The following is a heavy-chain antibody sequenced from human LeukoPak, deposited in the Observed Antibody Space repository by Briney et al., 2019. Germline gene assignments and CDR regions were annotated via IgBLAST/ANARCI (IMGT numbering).Heavy chain of an antibody. CDR3: ARARRITMVRGVIIGHAFDI. Sequence: GASVNVSCMASGYTFTGYYMHWVRQAPGQGLEWMGWINPNSGGTNYAQKFQGRVTMTRGTSISTAYMELSRLRSDDTAVYYCARARRITMVRGVIIGHAFDIWGQGTMVTVSS. CDR2: INPNSGGT. J-gene: IGHJ3*02. D-gene: IGHD3-10*01. V-gene: IGHV1-2*02. CDR1: GYTFTGYY.